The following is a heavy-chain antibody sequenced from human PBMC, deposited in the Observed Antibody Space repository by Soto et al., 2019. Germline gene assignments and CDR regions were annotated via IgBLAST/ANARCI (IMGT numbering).Heavy chain of an antibody. V-gene: IGHV4-39*01. CDR3: ARGGGSTFNWFDP. CDR2: LYYSGNT. D-gene: IGHD2-15*01. CDR1: GGSISSFNYF. J-gene: IGHJ5*02. Sequence: QLQLQESGPGLVKPSETLSLTCTVSGGSISSFNYFWGWIRQPPGKGLEWIGSLYYSGNTYYNPSRQSRVTTSVGTSKKQCTLTLRSVTAADTAVYYCARGGGSTFNWFDPWGQGTLVTVSP.